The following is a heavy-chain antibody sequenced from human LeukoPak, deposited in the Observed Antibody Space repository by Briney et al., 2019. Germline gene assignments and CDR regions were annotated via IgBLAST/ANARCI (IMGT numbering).Heavy chain of an antibody. J-gene: IGHJ4*02. V-gene: IGHV4-59*01. CDR1: GGSISTYY. D-gene: IGHD2-21*02. CDR3: ARDGGTYCCDDCYHSGAYFDC. CDR2: ISNSGST. Sequence: SETLSLTCTVSGGSISTYYWSWIRQPPGKGLEWIGHISNSGSTKYNPSLKSGVTISVDTSMNQFSLERSSVPAADTAVYYCARDGGTYCCDDCYHSGAYFDCLGQGTLVTVSS.